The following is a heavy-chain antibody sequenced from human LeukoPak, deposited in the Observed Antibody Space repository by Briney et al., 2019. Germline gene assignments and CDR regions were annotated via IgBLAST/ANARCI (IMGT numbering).Heavy chain of an antibody. J-gene: IGHJ4*02. CDR1: GFTFSSYG. V-gene: IGHV3-30*18. CDR3: AKGVDSLSSSPFDY. CDR2: ISYDGSNK. Sequence: GGSLRLSCAASGFTFSSYGMHWVRQAPGKGLEWVAVISYDGSNKYYADSVKGRFTISRDNSKNTLYLQMNSLRAEDTAVYYCAKGVDSLSSSPFDYWGQGTLVTVSS. D-gene: IGHD5/OR15-5a*01.